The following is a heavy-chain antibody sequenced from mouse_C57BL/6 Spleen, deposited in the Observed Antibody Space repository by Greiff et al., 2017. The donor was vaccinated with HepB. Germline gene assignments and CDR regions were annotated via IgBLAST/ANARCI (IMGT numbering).Heavy chain of an antibody. CDR2: IDPETGGT. CDR3: TPYYGSTLDGYYFDY. J-gene: IGHJ2*01. Sequence: QVQLQQSGAELVRPGASVTLSCKASGYTFTDYEMHWVKQTPVHGLEWIGAIDPETGGTAYNQKFKGKAILTADKSSSTAYMELRSLTSEDSAVYYCTPYYGSTLDGYYFDYWGQGTTLTVSS. CDR1: GYTFTDYE. V-gene: IGHV1-15*01. D-gene: IGHD1-1*01.